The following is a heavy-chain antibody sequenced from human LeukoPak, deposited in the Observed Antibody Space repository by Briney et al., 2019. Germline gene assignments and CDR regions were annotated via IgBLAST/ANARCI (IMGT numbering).Heavy chain of an antibody. CDR1: GFTFSSYS. V-gene: IGHV3-21*01. J-gene: IGHJ4*02. D-gene: IGHD3-22*01. CDR2: ISSSSSYI. Sequence: GGSLRLSCAASGFTFSSYSMNWVRQAPEKGLEWVSSISSSSSYIYYADSVKGRFTISRDNAKNSLYLQMNSLRAEDTAVYYCARTPRYDSSGYPLYFDYWGQGTLVTVSS. CDR3: ARTPRYDSSGYPLYFDY.